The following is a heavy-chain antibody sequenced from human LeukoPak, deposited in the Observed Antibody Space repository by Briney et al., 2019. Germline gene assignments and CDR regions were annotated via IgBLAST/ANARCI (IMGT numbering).Heavy chain of an antibody. V-gene: IGHV3-30*18. CDR2: ISYDGSNK. CDR1: GFTFSSYG. Sequence: PGRSLRLSCAASGFTFSSYGMHWVRQAPGKGLEWVAVISYDGSNKYYADSVKGRFTISRDNSKNTLYLQMNSLRAEDTAVYYCAKGLLPYSGSYLDYWGQGTLVTVSS. D-gene: IGHD1-26*01. J-gene: IGHJ4*02. CDR3: AKGLLPYSGSYLDY.